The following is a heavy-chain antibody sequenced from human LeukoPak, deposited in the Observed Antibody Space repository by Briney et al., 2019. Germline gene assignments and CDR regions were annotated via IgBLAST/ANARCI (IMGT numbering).Heavy chain of an antibody. V-gene: IGHV4-39*01. J-gene: IGHJ4*02. CDR2: IYYSGST. CDR3: ARFGSYISGFDY. Sequence: SETLSLTCTVSGGSISSSSYYWGWIRQPPGKGLEWIGSIYYSGSTYYNPPLKSRVTISVDTSKNQFSLKLSSVTAADTAVYYCARFGSYISGFDYWGQGTLVTVSS. D-gene: IGHD2-15*01. CDR1: GGSISSSSYY.